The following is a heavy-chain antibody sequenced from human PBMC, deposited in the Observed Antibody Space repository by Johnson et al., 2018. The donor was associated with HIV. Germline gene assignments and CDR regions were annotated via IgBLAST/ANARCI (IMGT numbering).Heavy chain of an antibody. V-gene: IGHV3-66*01. CDR2: IHSGGNT. D-gene: IGHD4-17*01. Sequence: EQLVESGGGLVQPGGSLRLSCAASGFTVSSNYMSWVRQAPGKGLEWVSLIHSGGNTYYADSVKGRFIISRDNFKNTLYLQMNSLRAEDTAVYYCARELEFGDLRKNDAFDIWGQGTMVTVSS. CDR3: ARELEFGDLRKNDAFDI. CDR1: GFTVSSNY. J-gene: IGHJ3*02.